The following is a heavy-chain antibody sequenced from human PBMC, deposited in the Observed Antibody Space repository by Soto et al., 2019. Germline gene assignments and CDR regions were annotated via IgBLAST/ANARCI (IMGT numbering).Heavy chain of an antibody. CDR2: IYYSGST. J-gene: IGHJ4*02. Sequence: PSETLSLTCTVSGGSISSGGYYWSWIRQHPGKGLEWIGYIYYSGSTYYNPSLKSRVTISVDTSKNQFSLKLSSVTAADTAVYYCARGYGSGSEFDYWGQGTLVTVSS. CDR3: ARGYGSGSEFDY. V-gene: IGHV4-31*03. CDR1: GGSISSGGYY. D-gene: IGHD3-10*01.